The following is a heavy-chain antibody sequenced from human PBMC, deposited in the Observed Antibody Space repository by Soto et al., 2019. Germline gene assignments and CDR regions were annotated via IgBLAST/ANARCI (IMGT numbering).Heavy chain of an antibody. J-gene: IGHJ6*03. D-gene: IGHD1-1*01. V-gene: IGHV3-33*01. CDR3: ARRSTTYYYYYYMDV. CDR1: GFTFSSYG. Sequence: GGSLRLSCAASGFTFSSYGMHWVRQAPGKGLEWVAVIWYDGSNKYYADSVKGRFTISRDNSKNTLYLQMNSLRAEDTAVYYCARRSTTYYYYYYMDVWGKGTTVTVSS. CDR2: IWYDGSNK.